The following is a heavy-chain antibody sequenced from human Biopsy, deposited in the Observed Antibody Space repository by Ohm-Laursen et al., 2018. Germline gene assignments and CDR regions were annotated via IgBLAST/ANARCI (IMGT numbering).Heavy chain of an antibody. CDR1: GGSFNSLD. CDR2: IIPFSGTI. CDR3: VLASFDY. Sequence: GASVKVSCNASGGSFNSLDLSWVRQAPGQGLEWLGGIIPFSGTINYAQAFRGRVAITADESTSTVYLDLSSLRSEGTAVYYCVLASFDYWGQGTLVTVPS. J-gene: IGHJ4*02. V-gene: IGHV1-69*13.